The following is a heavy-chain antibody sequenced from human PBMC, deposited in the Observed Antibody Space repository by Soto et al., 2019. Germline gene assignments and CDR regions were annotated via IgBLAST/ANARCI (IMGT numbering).Heavy chain of an antibody. D-gene: IGHD2-15*01. CDR2: IKEDESEK. CDR1: GFTFSNYW. CDR3: SRDVVVGAKAMNY. Sequence: PGGSLRLSCAASGFTFSNYWMTWVRQAPGKGLEWVANIKEDESEKHYVDSVKGRFTISRDNAKNSLSPQMNSLRVEDTAVYFCSRDVVVGAKAMNYWGQGALVTVSS. V-gene: IGHV3-7*01. J-gene: IGHJ4*02.